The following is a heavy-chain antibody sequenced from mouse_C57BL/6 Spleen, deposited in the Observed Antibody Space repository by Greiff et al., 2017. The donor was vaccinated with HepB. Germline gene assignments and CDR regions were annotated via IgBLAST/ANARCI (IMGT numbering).Heavy chain of an antibody. J-gene: IGHJ4*01. CDR3: ARGGLGTTVVENYYAMDY. V-gene: IGHV5-15*01. Sequence: EVQLVESGGGLVQPGGSLKLSCAASGFTFSDYGMAWVRQAPRKGPEWVAFISNLAYSIYYADTVTGRFTISRENAKNTLYLEMSSLRSEDTAMYYCARGGLGTTVVENYYAMDYWGQGTSVTVSS. D-gene: IGHD1-1*01. CDR2: ISNLAYSI. CDR1: GFTFSDYG.